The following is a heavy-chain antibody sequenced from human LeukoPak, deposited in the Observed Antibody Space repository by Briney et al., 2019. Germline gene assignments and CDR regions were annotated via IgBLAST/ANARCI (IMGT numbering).Heavy chain of an antibody. CDR1: GYTFTGYY. CDR2: INPNSGGT. D-gene: IGHD1-26*01. Sequence: ASVKVSCKASGYTFTGYYMHWVRQAPGQGLEWMGWINPNSGGTNYAQKFQGRVTMTRDTSISTAYMELSRLRSDDTAVYYCATDLDSGHYRATAFDLWGQGTVVTVSS. J-gene: IGHJ3*01. V-gene: IGHV1-2*02. CDR3: ATDLDSGHYRATAFDL.